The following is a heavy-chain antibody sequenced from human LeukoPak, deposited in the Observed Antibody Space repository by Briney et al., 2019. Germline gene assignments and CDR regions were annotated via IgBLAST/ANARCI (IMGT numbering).Heavy chain of an antibody. CDR2: ISSSGST. CDR3: ARCRKQWLSRTGLDV. J-gene: IGHJ6*04. V-gene: IGHV4-61*02. CDR1: GDSISSGDYY. Sequence: PSQTLSLTCTVSGDSISSGDYYWSWIRQPAGKGLEWIGRISSSGSTNYNPSLKSRVTISVDTSKNQFSLKLSSVTAADTAVYYCARCRKQWLSRTGLDVWGKGTTVTVSS. D-gene: IGHD6-19*01.